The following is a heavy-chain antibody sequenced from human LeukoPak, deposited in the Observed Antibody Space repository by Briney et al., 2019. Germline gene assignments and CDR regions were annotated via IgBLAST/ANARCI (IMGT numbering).Heavy chain of an antibody. CDR3: ARVGRNYGGTNWFDP. CDR1: GGSISSSSYY. Sequence: SETLSLTCTVSGGSISSSSYYWGWIRQPPGKGLEWIGSIYYSGSTYYNPSLKSRVTISVDTSKNQFSLKLSSVTAADTAVYYCARVGRNYGGTNWFDPWGQGTLVTVSS. CDR2: IYYSGST. D-gene: IGHD4-11*01. V-gene: IGHV4-39*07. J-gene: IGHJ5*02.